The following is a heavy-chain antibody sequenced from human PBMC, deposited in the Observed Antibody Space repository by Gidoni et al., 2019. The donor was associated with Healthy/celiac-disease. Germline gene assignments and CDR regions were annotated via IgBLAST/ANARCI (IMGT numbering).Heavy chain of an antibody. J-gene: IGHJ6*02. D-gene: IGHD6-6*01. CDR3: ARQYSSFLDYYYGMDV. V-gene: IGHV3-7*04. Sequence: GRFTISRDNAKNSLYLQMNSLRAEDTAVYYCARQYSSFLDYYYGMDVWGQGTTVTVSS.